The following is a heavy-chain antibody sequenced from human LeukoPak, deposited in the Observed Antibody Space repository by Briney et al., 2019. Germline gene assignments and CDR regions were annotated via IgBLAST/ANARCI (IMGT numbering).Heavy chain of an antibody. Sequence: SETLSLTCTVSGGSISSYYWSWIRQPPGKGLEWIGYIYYSGSTNYNPSLKSRVTISVDTSKNQFSLKLSSVTAADTAVYYCARQAVAGTIDYWGQGTLVTVSS. J-gene: IGHJ4*02. V-gene: IGHV4-59*08. D-gene: IGHD6-19*01. CDR1: GGSISSYY. CDR3: ARQAVAGTIDY. CDR2: IYYSGST.